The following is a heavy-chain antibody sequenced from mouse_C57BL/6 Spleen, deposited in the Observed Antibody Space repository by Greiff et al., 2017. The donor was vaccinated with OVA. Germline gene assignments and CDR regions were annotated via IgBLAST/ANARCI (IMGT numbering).Heavy chain of an antibody. CDR3: ARTGTRRGDY. Sequence: QVQLQQPGAELVRPGSSVKLSCKASGYTFTSYWMDWVKQRPGQGLEWIGNIYPSDSENHYNQKFKDKATLTVDKSSRTAYMRLSSLTSEDSAVYYCARTGTRRGDYWGQGTTLTVSS. CDR2: IYPSDSEN. J-gene: IGHJ2*01. V-gene: IGHV1-61*01. CDR1: GYTFTSYW. D-gene: IGHD4-1*01.